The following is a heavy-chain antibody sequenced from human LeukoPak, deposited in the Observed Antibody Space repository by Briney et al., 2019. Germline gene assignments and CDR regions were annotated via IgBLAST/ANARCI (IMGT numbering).Heavy chain of an antibody. CDR3: ARVRGVGTHIWLLPWNL. Sequence: GGPLRLSCAASGFTFLTYAMAWVRQAPGKGLKWVSSISGGAAGTYYAPSVKGRFTVSRDNDKNALYLQMDDVTAADTALYYCARVRGVGTHIWLLPWNLWGQGTLVSVSS. CDR1: GFTFLTYA. CDR2: ISGGAAGT. V-gene: IGHV3-23*01. J-gene: IGHJ5*02. D-gene: IGHD2-21*02.